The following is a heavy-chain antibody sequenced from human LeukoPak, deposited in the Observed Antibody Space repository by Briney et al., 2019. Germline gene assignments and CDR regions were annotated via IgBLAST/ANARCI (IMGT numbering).Heavy chain of an antibody. D-gene: IGHD7-27*01. CDR3: ARVAAPWGAFDI. CDR2: IYYSGST. Sequence: SETLSLTCTVSGGSISSHYWSWIRQPPGKGLEWIGYIYYSGSTNYNPSLKSRVTISVDTSKNQFSLKLSSVTAADTAVYYCARVAAPWGAFDIWGQGTMVTVSS. V-gene: IGHV4-59*11. J-gene: IGHJ3*02. CDR1: GGSISSHY.